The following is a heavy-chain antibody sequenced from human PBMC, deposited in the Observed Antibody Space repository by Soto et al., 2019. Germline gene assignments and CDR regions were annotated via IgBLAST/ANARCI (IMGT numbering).Heavy chain of an antibody. CDR3: ARGREEGTTMIVVVN. D-gene: IGHD3-22*01. J-gene: IGHJ4*02. CDR1: GGPFSGYY. V-gene: IGHV4-34*09. Sequence: SETLSLTCAVYGGPFSGYYWSWIRQPPGKGLEWIGEINHSGSTNYNPSLKSRVTISVDTSKNQFSLKLSSVTAADTAVYYCARGREEGTTMIVVVNWGQGTLVTVSS. CDR2: INHSGST.